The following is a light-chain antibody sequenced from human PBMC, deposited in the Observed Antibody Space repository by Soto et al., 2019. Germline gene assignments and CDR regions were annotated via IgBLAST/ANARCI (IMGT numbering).Light chain of an antibody. CDR3: QQYDNFPQT. CDR1: QDIRKH. CDR2: DAS. Sequence: DIQMTQSPSSLSASVGDRVTITCQASQDIRKHLAWYQQKPGEVPKLLISDASDLQTGDPSRFSGRGSGADYFFSISSLQPEDVGTYYCQQYDNFPQTFGQGTRVDIK. V-gene: IGKV1-33*01. J-gene: IGKJ1*01.